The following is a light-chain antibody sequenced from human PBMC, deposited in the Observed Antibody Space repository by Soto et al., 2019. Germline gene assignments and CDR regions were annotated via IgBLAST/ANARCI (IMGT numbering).Light chain of an antibody. CDR1: SSNIGTKY. Sequence: QSVLTQPPSVSAAPGQKVTISCSGSSSNIGTKYVSWYQHLPGTAPKLLIYDNDKRPSGIPDRFSGSKSGTSATLDITGLQTGDEADYYCGTWDSSLSAVVFGGGTKLTVL. J-gene: IGLJ2*01. CDR2: DND. V-gene: IGLV1-51*01. CDR3: GTWDSSLSAVV.